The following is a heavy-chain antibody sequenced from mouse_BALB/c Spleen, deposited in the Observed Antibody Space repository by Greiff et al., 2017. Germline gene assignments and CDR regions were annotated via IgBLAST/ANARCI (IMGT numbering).Heavy chain of an antibody. V-gene: IGHV5-9-3*01. CDR2: ISSSGSYT. Sequence: EVNLVESGGGLVKPGGSLKLSCAASGFTFSSYAMSWVRQTPEKRLEWVATISSSGSYTYYPDSVKGRFTISRDNAKNTLYLQMSSLRSEDTAMYYCARLREVAWYFDVWGAGTTVTVSS. D-gene: IGHD1-1*02. CDR3: ARLREVAWYFDV. J-gene: IGHJ1*01. CDR1: GFTFSSYA.